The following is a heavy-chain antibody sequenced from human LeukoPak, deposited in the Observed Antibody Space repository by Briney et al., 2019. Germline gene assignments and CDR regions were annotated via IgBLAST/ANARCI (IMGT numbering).Heavy chain of an antibody. J-gene: IGHJ5*02. CDR2: IYPGDSDT. Sequence: GESLKIPCKGSGYSFTSYWIGWVRQMPGKGLEWMGIIYPGDSDTRYSPSFQGQVTISADKSISTAYLQWSSLKASDTAMYYCASQPSDCSGGSCYSGWFDPWGQGTLVTVSS. CDR1: GYSFTSYW. D-gene: IGHD2-15*01. V-gene: IGHV5-51*01. CDR3: ASQPSDCSGGSCYSGWFDP.